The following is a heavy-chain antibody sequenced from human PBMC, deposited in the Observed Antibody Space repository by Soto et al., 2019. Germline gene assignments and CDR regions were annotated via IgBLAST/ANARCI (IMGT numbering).Heavy chain of an antibody. CDR2: ISYDGSNK. J-gene: IGHJ4*02. D-gene: IGHD6-19*01. V-gene: IGHV3-30*18. CDR3: AKDFTPGFIAVADLLDY. CDR1: GFTFSSYG. Sequence: GGSLRLSCAASGFTFSSYGMHWVRQAPGKGLEWVAVISYDGSNKYYADSVKGRFTISRDNSKNTLYLQMNSLRAEDTAVYYCAKDFTPGFIAVADLLDYWGQGTLVTVSS.